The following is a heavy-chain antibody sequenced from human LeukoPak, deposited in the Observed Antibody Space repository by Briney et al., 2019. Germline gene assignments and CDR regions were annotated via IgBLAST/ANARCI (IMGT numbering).Heavy chain of an antibody. Sequence: GGSLRLSCAASGFTFSSYGMHWVRQAPGKGLEWVAVISYDGSNKYYADSVKGRFTISRDNSKNTLYLQMNSLRTEDTAVYYCARERWNEYYYYYGMDVWGQGTTVTVSS. J-gene: IGHJ6*02. CDR3: ARERWNEYYYYYGMDV. D-gene: IGHD1-1*01. CDR1: GFTFSSYG. CDR2: ISYDGSNK. V-gene: IGHV3-30*03.